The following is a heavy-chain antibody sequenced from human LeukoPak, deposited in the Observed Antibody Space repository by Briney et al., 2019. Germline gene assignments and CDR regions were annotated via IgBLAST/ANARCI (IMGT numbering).Heavy chain of an antibody. J-gene: IGHJ4*02. CDR1: GFTFSSYA. CDR2: ISGSGGST. Sequence: GGSLRLSCAASGFTFSSYAMSWVRQAPGKGLKWVSAISGSGGSTYYADSVKDRFTISRDNSKNTLYLQMNSLRAEDTAVYYCAKKGYGRDYYFDYWGQGTLVTVSS. V-gene: IGHV3-23*01. CDR3: AKKGYGRDYYFDY. D-gene: IGHD4-17*01.